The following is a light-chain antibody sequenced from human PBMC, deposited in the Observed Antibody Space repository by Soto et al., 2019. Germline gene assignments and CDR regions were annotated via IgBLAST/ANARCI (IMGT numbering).Light chain of an antibody. CDR1: SNDVGDYNF. V-gene: IGLV2-11*01. CDR3: SSYAGSSTYV. CDR2: DVS. Sequence: QSALTQPRSVSGSPGQSVTISCTGTSNDVGDYNFVSWYQQHPGKAPKLIIYDVSQRPSGVPDRFSGSKSGNTASLTISVLQAENETDYYCSSYAGSSTYVFGTGTELTLL. J-gene: IGLJ1*01.